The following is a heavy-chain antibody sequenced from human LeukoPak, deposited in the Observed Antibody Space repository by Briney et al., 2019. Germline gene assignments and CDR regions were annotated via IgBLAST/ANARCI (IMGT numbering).Heavy chain of an antibody. CDR3: AKASYYDILTGSQRDLDY. CDR2: ISWNSGSI. Sequence: GRSLRLSCAASGFTFDDYAMHWVRQAPGKGLEWVSGISWNSGSIGYADSVKGRFTISRDNAKNSLYLQMNSLRAEDTALYYCAKASYYDILTGSQRDLDYWGQGTLVTVSS. J-gene: IGHJ4*02. D-gene: IGHD3-9*01. CDR1: GFTFDDYA. V-gene: IGHV3-9*01.